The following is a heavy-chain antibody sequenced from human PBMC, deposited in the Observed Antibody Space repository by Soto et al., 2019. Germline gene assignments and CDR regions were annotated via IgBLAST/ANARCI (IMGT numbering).Heavy chain of an antibody. CDR2: ISSSSSTI. Sequence: EVQLVESGGGLVQPGGSLRLSCAASGFTFSSYSMNWVRQAPGKGLEWVSYISSSSSTIYYADSVKGRFTISRDNAKNSLYLQMNSLRDEDTAVYYCARDGGVYYYDSSGYPNYYYYGMDVWGQGTTVTVSS. J-gene: IGHJ6*02. V-gene: IGHV3-48*02. CDR3: ARDGGVYYYDSSGYPNYYYYGMDV. CDR1: GFTFSSYS. D-gene: IGHD3-22*01.